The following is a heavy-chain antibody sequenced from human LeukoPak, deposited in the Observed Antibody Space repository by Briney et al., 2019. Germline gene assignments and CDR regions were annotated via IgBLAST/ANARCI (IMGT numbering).Heavy chain of an antibody. D-gene: IGHD3-22*01. V-gene: IGHV3-21*01. CDR3: ARRRVSYYYDSSGYYYFDY. CDR1: GFTFSTFG. CDR2: ISSSSSYI. J-gene: IGHJ4*02. Sequence: GGSLRLSCAASGFTFSTFGMIWVRQAPGKGLEWVSSISSSSSYIYYADSVKGRFTISRDNAKNSLYLQMNSLRAEDTAVYYCARRRVSYYYDSSGYYYFDYWGQGTLVTVSS.